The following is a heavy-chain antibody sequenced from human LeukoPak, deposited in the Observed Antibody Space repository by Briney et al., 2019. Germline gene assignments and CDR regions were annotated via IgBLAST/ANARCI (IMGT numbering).Heavy chain of an antibody. D-gene: IGHD3-16*01. CDR1: GFIFDDHG. CDR3: ARVLGRPSNWFDP. Sequence: GGSLRLSCAASGFIFDDHGMSWVRQAPGKGLEWVSGINWNGGSTGYADSLKGRFTISRDNAKNSLYLQMNSLRAEDTALYYCARVLGRPSNWFDPWGQGTLVTVSS. V-gene: IGHV3-20*04. J-gene: IGHJ5*02. CDR2: INWNGGST.